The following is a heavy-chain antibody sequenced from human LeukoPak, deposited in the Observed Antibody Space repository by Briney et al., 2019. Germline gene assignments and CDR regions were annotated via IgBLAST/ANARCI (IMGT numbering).Heavy chain of an antibody. V-gene: IGHV4-34*01. CDR1: GGSFSGYY. Sequence: PSETLSLACAVYGGSFSGYYWSWIRQPPGKGLEWIGEINHSGSTNYNPSLKSRVTISVDTSKNQFSLKLSSVTAADTTVYYCARVSFRFGESRLDYWGQGTLVTVSS. CDR3: ARVSFRFGESRLDY. D-gene: IGHD3-10*01. CDR2: INHSGST. J-gene: IGHJ4*02.